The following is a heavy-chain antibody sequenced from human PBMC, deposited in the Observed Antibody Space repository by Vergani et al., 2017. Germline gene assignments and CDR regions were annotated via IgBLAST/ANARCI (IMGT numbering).Heavy chain of an antibody. Sequence: QVQLVQSGAEVKKPGSSVKVSCKASGGTFSSYAISWVRQAPGQGLEWMGGIIPIFGTANYAQKFQGRVTITADESTSTAYMELSSLRSEDTAVYYCARGKWGYSSSQLYYFDYWGQGTLVTVSS. V-gene: IGHV1-69*01. CDR1: GGTFSSYA. CDR3: ARGKWGYSSSQLYYFDY. J-gene: IGHJ4*02. D-gene: IGHD6-13*01. CDR2: IIPIFGTA.